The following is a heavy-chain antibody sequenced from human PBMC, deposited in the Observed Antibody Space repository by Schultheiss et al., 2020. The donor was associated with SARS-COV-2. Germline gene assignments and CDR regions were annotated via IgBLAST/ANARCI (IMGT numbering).Heavy chain of an antibody. CDR2: IDWDDDK. CDR1: GFSLSTSGMC. J-gene: IGHJ4*02. V-gene: IGHV2-70*11. D-gene: IGHD5-18*01. CDR3: AHSLRDTAMAPFDY. Sequence: QTLSLTCTFSGFSLSTSGMCVSWIRQPPGKALEWLARIDWDDDKYYSTSLKTRLTISKDTSKNQVVLTMANMDPVDTATYYCAHSLRDTAMAPFDYWGQGTLVTVSS.